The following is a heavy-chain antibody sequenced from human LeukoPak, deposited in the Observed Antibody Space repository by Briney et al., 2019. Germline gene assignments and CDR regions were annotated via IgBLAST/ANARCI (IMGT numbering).Heavy chain of an antibody. Sequence: GGSLRLSCAASGFTFSNYVVHWVRQAPGKGLEYVSAISSNGDNTYYADSVKGRFTISRDNSKNTLYLQMGSLRADDMAVYYCAKCIYSGWHAWEYWGPGTLVTVSS. V-gene: IGHV3-64*02. CDR2: ISSNGDNT. D-gene: IGHD6-19*01. CDR3: AKCIYSGWHAWEY. J-gene: IGHJ4*02. CDR1: GFTFSNYV.